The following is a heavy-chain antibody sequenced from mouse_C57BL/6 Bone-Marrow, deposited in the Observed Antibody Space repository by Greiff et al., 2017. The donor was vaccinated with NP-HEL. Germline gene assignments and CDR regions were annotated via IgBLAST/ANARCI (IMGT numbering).Heavy chain of an antibody. CDR1: GYSITSGYY. D-gene: IGHD2-3*01. CDR3: ARDGYSYYFDY. V-gene: IGHV3-6*01. Sequence: EVQLQESGPGLVKPSQSLSLTCSVTGYSITSGYYWNWIRQFPGNKLEWMGYISYDGSNNYNPSLKNRISITRDTSKNQFFLKLNSVTTEDTATYYCARDGYSYYFDYWGQGTTLTVSS. J-gene: IGHJ2*01. CDR2: ISYDGSN.